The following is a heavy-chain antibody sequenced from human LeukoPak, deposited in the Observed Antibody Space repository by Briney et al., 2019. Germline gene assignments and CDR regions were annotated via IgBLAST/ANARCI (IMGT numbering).Heavy chain of an antibody. V-gene: IGHV4-34*01. CDR3: ASRDYYGSGSYYYGY. J-gene: IGHJ4*02. CDR1: GGSFSGYY. Sequence: SETLSLTCAVYGGSFSGYYWGWIRQPPGKGLEWIGSIYHSGSTYYNPSLKSRATISVDTSKNQFSLKLRSVTAADTAVYYCASRDYYGSGSYYYGYWGQGTLVTVSS. CDR2: IYHSGST. D-gene: IGHD3-10*01.